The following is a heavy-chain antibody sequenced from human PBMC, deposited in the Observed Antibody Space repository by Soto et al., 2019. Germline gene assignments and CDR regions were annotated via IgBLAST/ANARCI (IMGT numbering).Heavy chain of an antibody. V-gene: IGHV3-30*18. CDR2: ISYDGRNN. CDR1: GFTFSSYG. J-gene: IGHJ6*02. CDR3: AKDPTGVESFYYYGMDV. Sequence: QVQLVESGGGVVQPGRSLRLSCAASGFTFSSYGMHWVRQAPGKGLEWVAVISYDGRNNYYADSVKGRVTISRDNSKNTLVLQMNSLRAADTAVYYCAKDPTGVESFYYYGMDVWGQGTTVTVSS. D-gene: IGHD3-10*01.